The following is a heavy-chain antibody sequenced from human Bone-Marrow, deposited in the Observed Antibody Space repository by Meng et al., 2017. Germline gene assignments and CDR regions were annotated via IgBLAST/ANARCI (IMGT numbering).Heavy chain of an antibody. CDR1: GGSISSSSYY. J-gene: IGHJ4*02. D-gene: IGHD3-22*01. CDR2: IYYSGST. Sequence: SETLSLTCTVSGGSISSSSYYWGWIRQPPGKGLEWIGSIYYSGSTYYNPSLKSRVTISVDTSKNQFSLKLSSVTAADTAVYYCAKDKGNVSSGYYYVVYFDYWGQGTLVTVSS. V-gene: IGHV4-39*07. CDR3: AKDKGNVSSGYYYVVYFDY.